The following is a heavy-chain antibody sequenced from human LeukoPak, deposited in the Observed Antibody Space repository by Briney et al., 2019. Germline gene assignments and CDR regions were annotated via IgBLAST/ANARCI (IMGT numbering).Heavy chain of an antibody. CDR1: GFTFTNAW. CDR2: IKSKGDGETT. J-gene: IGHJ4*02. V-gene: IGHV3-15*01. CDR3: TTDLGLTMIRGVIVY. D-gene: IGHD3-10*01. Sequence: GGSLRLSCAASGFTFTNAWMTWVRQAPGKGLEWVGRIKSKGDGETTDYAAPVKGRFSMSRDDSKATMYLQMYSLEAEDTAVYYCTTDLGLTMIRGVIVYWGQGALVTVSS.